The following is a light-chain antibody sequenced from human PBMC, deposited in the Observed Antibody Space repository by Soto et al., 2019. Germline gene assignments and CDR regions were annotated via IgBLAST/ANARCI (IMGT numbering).Light chain of an antibody. CDR1: SSNIGAGYD. CDR2: GNS. V-gene: IGLV1-40*01. J-gene: IGLJ2*01. CDR3: QSYDSSLSGGV. Sequence: QSVLTQPPSVSGAPGQRVTISCTWSSSNIGAGYDVHWYQQFPGTAPKLLIYGNSNRPSGVPDRFSGSKSATSASLAITGLQAEDEADYYCQSYDSSLSGGVFGGGTQLTVL.